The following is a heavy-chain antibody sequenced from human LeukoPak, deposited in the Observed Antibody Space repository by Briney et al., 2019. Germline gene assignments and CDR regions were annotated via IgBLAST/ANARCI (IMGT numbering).Heavy chain of an antibody. V-gene: IGHV3-74*01. D-gene: IGHD6-13*01. CDR2: INSDGRST. CDR3: ATSPLDSRNFFDY. Sequence: PGGSLRLSCAASGFAFSTYWMHWVRQAPGKGLVWVSRINSDGRSTTYADSVKGRFTISRDNAKNTLYLQMNSLRAEDTAVYYCATSPLDSRNFFDYWGQGTLVTVSS. J-gene: IGHJ4*02. CDR1: GFAFSTYW.